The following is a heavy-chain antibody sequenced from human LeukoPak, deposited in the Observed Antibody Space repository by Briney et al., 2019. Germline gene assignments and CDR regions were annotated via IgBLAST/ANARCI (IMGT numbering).Heavy chain of an antibody. Sequence: GGSLRLSCSASGFTFSSYAMHWVRQAPGKGLEYVSSIISNGGRTFYADSVQGRFTISRDNSKNMLYLHMSSLRAEDTAVYYCVKGGTWLHSRQFDYWGQGTLVTVSS. CDR1: GFTFSSYA. CDR3: VKGGTWLHSRQFDY. J-gene: IGHJ4*02. V-gene: IGHV3-64D*09. CDR2: IISNGGRT. D-gene: IGHD5-24*01.